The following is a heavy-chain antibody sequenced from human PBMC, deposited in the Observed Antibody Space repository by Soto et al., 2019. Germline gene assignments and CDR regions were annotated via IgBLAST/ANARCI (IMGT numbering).Heavy chain of an antibody. V-gene: IGHV1-69*02. CDR2: IIPILGIA. CDR1: GGTFSSYT. J-gene: IGHJ5*02. Sequence: QVQLVQSGAEVKKPGSSVKVSCKASGGTFSSYTISWVRQAPGQGLEWMGRIIPILGIANYAQKFQGRVTITADKSTSTAHMELSSLRSEDTAVYYCARSYDRYTPFDPWGQGTLVTVSS. CDR3: ARSYDRYTPFDP. D-gene: IGHD3-22*01.